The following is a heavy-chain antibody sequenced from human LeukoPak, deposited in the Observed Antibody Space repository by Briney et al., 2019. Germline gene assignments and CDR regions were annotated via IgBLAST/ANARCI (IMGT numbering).Heavy chain of an antibody. CDR3: ARDQRVTGRPDIDY. V-gene: IGHV3-74*03. J-gene: IGHJ4*02. Sequence: LAGGSLRLSCAASGFTFMNHWMHWVRQTPWEGRVWVSRISSDGSSTTYADYVKGRFTISRDNAKNTLYLQMNNLRAEDTAMYYCARDQRVTGRPDIDYWGQGTLVIVSS. D-gene: IGHD6-6*01. CDR2: ISSDGSST. CDR1: GFTFMNHW.